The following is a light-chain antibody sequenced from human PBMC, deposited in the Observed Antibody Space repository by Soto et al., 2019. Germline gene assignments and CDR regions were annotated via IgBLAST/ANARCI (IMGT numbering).Light chain of an antibody. CDR1: SSDIGAYHY. V-gene: IGLV2-14*03. CDR3: SSYTTSRTVV. J-gene: IGLJ2*01. Sequence: QSALTQPASVSGFPGQSITISCTGTSSDIGAYHYVSWYQRHPGKAPNRMIYDVSNRPSGISDRFSGSKSGNTASLTISGLQVEDEGDYYCSSYTTSRTVVLGGGTKLTVL. CDR2: DVS.